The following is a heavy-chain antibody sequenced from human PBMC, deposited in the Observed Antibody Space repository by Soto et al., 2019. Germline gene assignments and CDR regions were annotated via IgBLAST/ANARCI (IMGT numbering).Heavy chain of an antibody. V-gene: IGHV1-18*01. CDR1: GYTFTSYG. CDR2: ISAYNGNT. Sequence: ASVKVSCKASGYTFTSYGISWVRQAPGQGLEWMGWISAYNGNTNYAQKLQGRVTMTTDTSTSTAYMELRSLRSDDTAVYYCGRYYYDSSGYFLLYYYYGMDVWGQGTTVTVSS. CDR3: GRYYYDSSGYFLLYYYYGMDV. D-gene: IGHD3-22*01. J-gene: IGHJ6*02.